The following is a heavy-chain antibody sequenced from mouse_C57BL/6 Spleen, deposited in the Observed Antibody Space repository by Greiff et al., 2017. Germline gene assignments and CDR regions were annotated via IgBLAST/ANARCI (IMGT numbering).Heavy chain of an antibody. Sequence: QVQLKQPGAELVRPGSSVKLSCKASGYTFTSYWLHWVKPRPIQGLERIGNIDPSDSETHYNQKFKDKATLTVDKSSSTAYMQLSSLTSEDSAVYYCARKDPGTGFAYWGQGTLVTVSA. CDR1: GYTFTSYW. V-gene: IGHV1-52*01. CDR3: ARKDPGTGFAY. J-gene: IGHJ3*01. D-gene: IGHD3-3*01. CDR2: IDPSDSET.